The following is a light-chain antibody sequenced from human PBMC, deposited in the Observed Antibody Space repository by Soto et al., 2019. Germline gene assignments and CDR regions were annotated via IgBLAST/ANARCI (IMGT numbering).Light chain of an antibody. V-gene: IGLV2-14*01. CDR1: SSDVGNYNY. Sequence: QSALTQPASVSGSPGQSITISCTGTSSDVGNYNYVSWYQQHPGKAPKLMIYDVSNRPSGVPNRFSGSKSGNTASLTISGLQAEDEAVYYCSSYTSSSTLVYVFGTGTKLTVL. CDR3: SSYTSSSTLVYV. CDR2: DVS. J-gene: IGLJ1*01.